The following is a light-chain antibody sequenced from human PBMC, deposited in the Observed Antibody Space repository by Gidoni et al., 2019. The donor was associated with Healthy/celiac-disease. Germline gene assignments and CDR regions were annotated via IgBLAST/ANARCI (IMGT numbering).Light chain of an antibody. J-gene: IGKJ2*01. V-gene: IGKV1-5*03. CDR1: QSISSW. CDR3: QQYNSFYVA. CDR2: KAS. Sequence: IHMPQSPSTLSASVGDRVTITRRASQSISSWLIWYQQKPGKAPKLLIYKASSLESGVPSRFRGSGSGTEFTITISSLQPDDFATYYCQQYNSFYVAFGQGTKVEIK.